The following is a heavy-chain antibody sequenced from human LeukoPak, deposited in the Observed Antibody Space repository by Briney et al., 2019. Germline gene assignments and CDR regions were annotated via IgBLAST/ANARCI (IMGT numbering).Heavy chain of an antibody. Sequence: ASVKVSCKASGYTFTGYYMHWVRQAPGQGLEWMGWINPNSGGTNYAQKFQGRVTMTRDTSISTAYMELSRLRSDDTAVYYCARSPHLYYYYYYMDVWGKGTTVTVSS. V-gene: IGHV1-2*02. CDR2: INPNSGGT. J-gene: IGHJ6*03. CDR1: GYTFTGYY. CDR3: ARSPHLYYYYYYMDV.